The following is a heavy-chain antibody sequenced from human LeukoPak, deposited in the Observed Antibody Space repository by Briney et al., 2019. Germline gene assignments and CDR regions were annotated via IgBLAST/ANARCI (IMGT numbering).Heavy chain of an antibody. D-gene: IGHD4-11*01. CDR3: ASIPVDYSNHFFDY. V-gene: IGHV4-30-2*01. CDR2: IYHSGST. Sequence: PSETLSLTCAVSGGSISSGGYSWSWIRQPPGKGLEWIGYIYHSGSTYYNPSLKSRVTISVDTSKNQFSLKLSSVTAADTAVYYCASIPVDYSNHFFDYWGQGTLVTVSS. J-gene: IGHJ4*02. CDR1: GGSISSGGYS.